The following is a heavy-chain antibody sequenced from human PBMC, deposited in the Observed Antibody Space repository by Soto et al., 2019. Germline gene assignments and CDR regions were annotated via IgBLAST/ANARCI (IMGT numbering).Heavy chain of an antibody. D-gene: IGHD1-1*01. CDR3: ERDLPESLNSFD. J-gene: IGHJ3*02. V-gene: IGHV4-61*08. CDR2: ISHSGSA. CDR1: GGSVRSGDHY. Sequence: SATLSLTCSVSGGSVRSGDHYWSWIRQPPGKRLEWIAYISHSGSASYNSSLKSRVTISIDMSKNQFSLRLRSVTAADTAVYYCERDLPESLNSFD.